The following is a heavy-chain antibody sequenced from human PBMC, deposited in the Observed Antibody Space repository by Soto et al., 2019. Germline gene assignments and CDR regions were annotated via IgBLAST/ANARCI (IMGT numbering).Heavy chain of an antibody. CDR3: SWSLNY. CDR2: INEDGSQT. V-gene: IGHV3-7*01. D-gene: IGHD1-26*01. CDR1: GFSFSNSW. J-gene: IGHJ4*02. Sequence: EVRLVESGGGLVQRGGSLRLSCAASGFSFSNSWMDWVRQAPGKGLEWVANINEDGSQTYYVDSVKGRFTVSRDNAENSRYLQMNSLRVEDTAVYYCSWSLNYWGQGVLVTVSS.